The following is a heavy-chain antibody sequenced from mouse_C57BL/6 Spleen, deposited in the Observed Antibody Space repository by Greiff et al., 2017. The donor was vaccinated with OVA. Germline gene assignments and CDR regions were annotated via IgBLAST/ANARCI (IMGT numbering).Heavy chain of an antibody. CDR1: GYTFTSYG. D-gene: IGHD1-1*01. J-gene: IGHJ3*01. CDR3: DYGSRIPY. Sequence: QVQLQQSGAELARPGASVKLSCKASGYTFTSYGISWVKQRTGQGLGWIGEIYPRSGNTYYNEKFKGKATLTADKSSSTAYMELRSRTSADSAVYFCDYGSRIPYWGQGTLVTVSA. CDR2: IYPRSGNT. V-gene: IGHV1-81*01.